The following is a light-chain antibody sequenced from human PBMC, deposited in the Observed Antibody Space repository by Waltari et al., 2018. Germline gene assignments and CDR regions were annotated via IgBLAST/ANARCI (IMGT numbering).Light chain of an antibody. V-gene: IGKV1-12*01. J-gene: IGKJ1*01. CDR1: QGISTW. CDR3: QQGNSFPPT. CDR2: SAS. Sequence: DIQMTQSPSSLSASVGDRVTITCRASQGISTWLAWYQQKPGNAPKLLIYSASTSQTGVPSRFSGSGSGTEFSLTIDSLQPEDFATYYCQQGNSFPPTFGQGTKVEIK.